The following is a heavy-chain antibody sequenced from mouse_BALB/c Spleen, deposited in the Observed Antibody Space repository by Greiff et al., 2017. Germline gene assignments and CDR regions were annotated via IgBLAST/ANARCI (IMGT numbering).Heavy chain of an antibody. CDR2: ILPGSGST. V-gene: IGHV1-9*01. CDR1: GYTFSSYW. D-gene: IGHD2-1*01. CDR3: ANYGNYWYFDV. Sequence: QVQLQQSGAELMKPGASVKISCKATGYTFSSYWIEWVKQRPGHGLEWIGEILPGSGSTNYNEKFKGKATFTADTSSNTAYMQLSSLTSEDSAVYYCANYGNYWYFDVWGAGTTVTVSS. J-gene: IGHJ1*01.